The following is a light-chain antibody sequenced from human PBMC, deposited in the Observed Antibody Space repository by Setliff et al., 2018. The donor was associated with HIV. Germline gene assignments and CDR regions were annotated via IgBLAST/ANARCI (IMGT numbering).Light chain of an antibody. CDR3: FSYTTSKILV. CDR2: EVS. V-gene: IGLV2-14*01. CDR1: SSDVGAYKF. Sequence: QSVLAQPASVSGSPGQSITISCTGTSSDVGAYKFVSWYQHHPGKAPKFIIYEVSNRPLGVSNRFSGSKSGNTASLTISWLQADDEADYYCFSYTTSKILVFGGGTKVTVL. J-gene: IGLJ3*02.